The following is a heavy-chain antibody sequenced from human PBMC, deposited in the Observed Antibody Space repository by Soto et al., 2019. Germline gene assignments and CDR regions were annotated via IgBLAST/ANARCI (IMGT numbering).Heavy chain of an antibody. J-gene: IGHJ4*02. CDR3: ATAEVDY. CDR2: MTSDGRTV. V-gene: IGHV3-74*01. Sequence: PGGSLRLSCATSGFTFGDYWMHWARQPPGKGPEWVSRMTSDGRTVQYADSVKGRFTASRDNAKSTLYLQMNSLRAEDTAVYYCATAEVDYWGPGTLVTVSS. CDR1: GFTFGDYW.